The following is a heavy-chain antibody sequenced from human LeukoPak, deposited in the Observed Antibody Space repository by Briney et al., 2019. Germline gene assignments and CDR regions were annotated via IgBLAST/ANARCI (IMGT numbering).Heavy chain of an antibody. J-gene: IGHJ5*02. D-gene: IGHD2-2*01. V-gene: IGHV1-69*13. CDR1: GGTFSSYA. CDR3: ASTYCSSTSCHLGNWFDP. Sequence: SVKVSCKASGGTFSSYAISWVRQAPGQGLEWMGGIIPIFGTANYAQKFQGRVTITADESTSTAYMELSSLRSEDTAVYYCASTYCSSTSCHLGNWFDPWGQGTLVTVSS. CDR2: IIPIFGTA.